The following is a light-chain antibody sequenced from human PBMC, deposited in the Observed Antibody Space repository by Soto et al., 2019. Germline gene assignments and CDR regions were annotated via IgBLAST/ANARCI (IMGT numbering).Light chain of an antibody. Sequence: EIVMTQSPATLSLSPGERATLSCRASQSVSSNLAWYQQKPGQAPRLLIYGASTRATGIPARFSGSGSGTEFTLTISSLQSEDFAIYYCHQYNNWYTFGQGTKLEIK. J-gene: IGKJ2*01. CDR3: HQYNNWYT. CDR2: GAS. V-gene: IGKV3-15*01. CDR1: QSVSSN.